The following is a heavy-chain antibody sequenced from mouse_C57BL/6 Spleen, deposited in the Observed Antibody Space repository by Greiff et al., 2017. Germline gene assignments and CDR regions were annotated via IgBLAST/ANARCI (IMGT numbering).Heavy chain of an antibody. CDR1: GYTFTDYE. J-gene: IGHJ3*01. Sequence: QVQLQQSGAELVRPGASVTLSCKASGYTFTDYEMHWVKQTPVHGLEWIGAIDPETGGTAYNQKFKGKAILTADKSSSTAYMELRSLTSEDSAVYYCTRGVYYYGSSLSWFAYWGQGTLVTVSA. CDR3: TRGVYYYGSSLSWFAY. D-gene: IGHD1-1*01. V-gene: IGHV1-15*01. CDR2: IDPETGGT.